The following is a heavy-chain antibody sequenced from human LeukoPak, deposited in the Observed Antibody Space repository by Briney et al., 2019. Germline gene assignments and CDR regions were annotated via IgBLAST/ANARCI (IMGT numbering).Heavy chain of an antibody. CDR2: IKEDGSRN. CDR1: GFSFSSFW. CDR3: ARANNAGWFDY. Sequence: GGSLILSCAASGFSFSSFWMTWVRQAPGKGLEWVANIKEDGSRNHCVDSVKGRFTISRDNAKNSLFLQMSSLRVEDTAVYYCARANNAGWFDYWGQGTLVTVSS. V-gene: IGHV3-7*04. D-gene: IGHD6-19*01. J-gene: IGHJ4*02.